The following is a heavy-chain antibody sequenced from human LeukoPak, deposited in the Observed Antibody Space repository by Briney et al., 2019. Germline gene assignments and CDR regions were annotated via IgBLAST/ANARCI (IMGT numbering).Heavy chain of an antibody. CDR1: GFTFSSYS. D-gene: IGHD5-18*01. CDR2: ISGSSRPI. V-gene: IGHV3-48*01. J-gene: IGHJ4*02. CDR3: ARDYSYGFLN. Sequence: GGSLRLSCAASGFTFSSYSMNWVRQAPGRGLEWVSYISGSSRPIYYADSAKGRFTISRDNAKNSLYLQMNSLRAEDTAVYYCARDYSYGFLNWGQGTLVTVSS.